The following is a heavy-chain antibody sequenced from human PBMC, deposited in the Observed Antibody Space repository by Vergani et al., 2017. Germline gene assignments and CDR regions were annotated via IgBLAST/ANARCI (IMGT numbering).Heavy chain of an antibody. J-gene: IGHJ6*02. CDR2: ISPYTNNT. V-gene: IGHV1-18*04. Sequence: QVQLVQSGAEVKKPGASVKVSCKASGYTFTGYYMHWVRQAPGQGLEWMGWISPYTNNTDFAQKLQGRVAMTIDTSTSTAYMEMSSLRSEDTAVYYCARTIEDIVVVPAAEYYYYYYGMDVWGQGTTVTVSS. D-gene: IGHD2-2*01. CDR1: GYTFTGYY. CDR3: ARTIEDIVVVPAAEYYYYYYGMDV.